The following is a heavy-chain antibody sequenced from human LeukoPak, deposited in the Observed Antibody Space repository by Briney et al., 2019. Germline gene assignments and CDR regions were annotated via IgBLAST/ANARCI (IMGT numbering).Heavy chain of an antibody. CDR1: GFTFSSYG. CDR3: ARTSSSSWYLHYYYYYMDV. V-gene: IGHV3-48*04. CDR2: ISSSGSTI. Sequence: GGSLRLSCAASGFTFSSYGMHWVRQAPGKGLEWVSYISSSGSTIYYADSVKGRFTISRDNAKNSLYLQMNSLRAEDTAVYYCARTSSSSWYLHYYYYYMDVWGKGTTVTVSS. D-gene: IGHD6-13*01. J-gene: IGHJ6*03.